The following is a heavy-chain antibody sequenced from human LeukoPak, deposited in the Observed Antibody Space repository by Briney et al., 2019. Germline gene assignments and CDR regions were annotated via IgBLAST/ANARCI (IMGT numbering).Heavy chain of an antibody. V-gene: IGHV3-30*02. CDR2: IRYDGSNK. D-gene: IGHD1-1*01. CDR1: GLTFSTYG. Sequence: PGGSLRLSCAASGLTFSTYGMHWVRQAPGKGLEWVAFIRYDGSNKYYADSVKGRFTISRDNSKNTLYLQMNGLRAEDTAVYYCAKTGNPATGDYWGQGTLVTVSS. CDR3: AKTGNPATGDY. J-gene: IGHJ4*02.